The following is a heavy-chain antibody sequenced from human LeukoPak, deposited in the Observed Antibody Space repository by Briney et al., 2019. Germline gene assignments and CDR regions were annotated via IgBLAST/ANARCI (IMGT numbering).Heavy chain of an antibody. CDR3: ARDSLRWLGTGGWSY. D-gene: IGHD4-23*01. CDR1: GFTFSSYA. CDR2: ISYDGSNK. J-gene: IGHJ4*02. Sequence: GGSLRLSCAASGFTFSSYAMHWVRQAPGKGLEWVAVISYDGSNKYYADSVKGRFTISRDNSKNTLYLQMNSLRAEDTAVYYCARDSLRWLGTGGWSYWGQGTLVTVSS. V-gene: IGHV3-30-3*01.